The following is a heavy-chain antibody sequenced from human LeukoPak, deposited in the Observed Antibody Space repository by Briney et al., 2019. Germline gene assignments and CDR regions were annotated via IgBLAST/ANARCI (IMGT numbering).Heavy chain of an antibody. Sequence: KTSETLSLTCLVSGDSINSRNFYWGWMRQLPGKGLEWIGSIYYTGSSYYNPSLKSRLTISIDTSKNQFSLKLSSVTAADTAVYYCARGGGSSGYRNWLDPWGQGTLVTVSS. CDR1: GDSINSRNFY. J-gene: IGHJ5*02. D-gene: IGHD3-22*01. CDR2: IYYTGSS. CDR3: ARGGGSSGYRNWLDP. V-gene: IGHV4-39*07.